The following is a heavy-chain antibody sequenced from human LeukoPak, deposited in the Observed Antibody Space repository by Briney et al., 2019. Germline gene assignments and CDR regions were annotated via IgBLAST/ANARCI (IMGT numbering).Heavy chain of an antibody. Sequence: GGSLRLSCAASGFTFSSYAMSWVRQAPGKGLEWVSAISSSGSTIYYADSVKGRFTISRDNAKNSLYLQMNSLRAEDTAVYYCAAYGDYAVNYWGQGTLVTVSS. D-gene: IGHD4-17*01. CDR2: ISSSGSTI. J-gene: IGHJ4*02. CDR1: GFTFSSYA. V-gene: IGHV3-21*04. CDR3: AAYGDYAVNY.